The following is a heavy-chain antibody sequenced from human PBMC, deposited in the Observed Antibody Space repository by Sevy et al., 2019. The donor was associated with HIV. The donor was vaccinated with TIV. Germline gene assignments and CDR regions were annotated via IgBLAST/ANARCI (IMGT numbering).Heavy chain of an antibody. CDR2: IRSKANSYAT. D-gene: IGHD2-2*02. V-gene: IGHV3-73*01. Sequence: GGSLRLSCAASGFTFSGSAMHWVRQASGKGLEWVGRIRSKANSYATAYAASVKGRFTISRDDSKNTAYLQMNSLKTEETAAYYCTGPGHCSSTSCYREGGNTYYYYGMDVWGQGTTVTVSS. CDR1: GFTFSGSA. J-gene: IGHJ6*02. CDR3: TGPGHCSSTSCYREGGNTYYYYGMDV.